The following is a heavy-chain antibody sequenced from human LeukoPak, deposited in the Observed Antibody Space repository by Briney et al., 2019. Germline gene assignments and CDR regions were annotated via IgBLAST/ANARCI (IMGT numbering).Heavy chain of an antibody. J-gene: IGHJ4*02. D-gene: IGHD6-13*01. CDR1: GYRFTTYW. CDR2: IYPDDSDT. V-gene: IGHV5-51*01. Sequence: KVSCKASGYRFTTYWIGWVRQVPGKGLEWMGIIYPDDSDTRYSPSFQGQVTISVDKSITTAYLQWSSLKASDTAMYYCARWQQMVDYWGQGTLVTVSS. CDR3: ARWQQMVDY.